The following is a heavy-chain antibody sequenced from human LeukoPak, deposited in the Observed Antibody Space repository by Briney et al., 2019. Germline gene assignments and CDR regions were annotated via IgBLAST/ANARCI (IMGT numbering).Heavy chain of an antibody. CDR3: ARQGYGDYGVPYYFDY. CDR1: GYSFTSYW. J-gene: IGHJ4*02. V-gene: IGHV5-51*01. CDR2: IYPGDSDT. D-gene: IGHD4-17*01. Sequence: GESLKISCKGSGYSFTSYWIGWVRQMPGKGLEWMGIIYPGDSDTRYSPSFQGQVTISADKSISTAYLQWSSLKASDTAMYYCARQGYGDYGVPYYFDYWGQGTLATVSS.